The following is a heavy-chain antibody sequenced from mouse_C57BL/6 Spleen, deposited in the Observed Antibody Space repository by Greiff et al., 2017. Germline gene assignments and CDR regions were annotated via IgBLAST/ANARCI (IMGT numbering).Heavy chain of an antibody. J-gene: IGHJ4*01. CDR3: ARPGAMDY. CDR2: INPSSGYT. Sequence: VQLKQSGAELARPGASVKMSCKASGYTFTSYTMHWVKQRPGRGLEWIGYINPSSGYTKYNQKFKDKATLTADKSSSTAYMQLSSLTSEDSAVYYCARPGAMDYWGQGTSVTVSA. CDR1: GYTFTSYT. V-gene: IGHV1-4*01.